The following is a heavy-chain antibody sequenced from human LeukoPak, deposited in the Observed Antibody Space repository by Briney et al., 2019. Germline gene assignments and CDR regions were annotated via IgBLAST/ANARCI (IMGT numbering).Heavy chain of an antibody. CDR2: IYSGGST. CDR3: ARDEWELLRAY. V-gene: IGHV3-66*02. CDR1: GFTVRSNY. J-gene: IGHJ4*02. Sequence: GGSLRLSCAASGFTVRSNYMSWVRQAPGKGLEWVSIIYSGGSTYYADSVKGRFTISRDDSKNTLYLQMNSLRVEDTAVYYCARDEWELLRAYWGQGTLVTVSS. D-gene: IGHD1-26*01.